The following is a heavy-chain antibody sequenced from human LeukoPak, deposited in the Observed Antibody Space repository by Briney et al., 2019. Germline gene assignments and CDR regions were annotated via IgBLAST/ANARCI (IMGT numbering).Heavy chain of an antibody. D-gene: IGHD6-19*01. Sequence: GGSLRLSCAASGFTFSDYYMSWIRQAPGKGLEWVSSISSSSSYIYYADSVKGRFTISRDNAKNSLYLQMNSLRAEDTAVYYCAGSNIAVAGPMGYWGQGTLVTVSS. V-gene: IGHV3-11*06. CDR2: ISSSSSYI. CDR1: GFTFSDYY. CDR3: AGSNIAVAGPMGY. J-gene: IGHJ4*02.